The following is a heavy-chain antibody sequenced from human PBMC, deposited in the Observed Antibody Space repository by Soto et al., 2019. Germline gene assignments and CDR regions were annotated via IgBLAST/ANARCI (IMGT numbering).Heavy chain of an antibody. CDR3: ARVGIVVVPAAYHTQRGYNWFDP. Sequence: GGSLRLSCAASGFTFSSYSMNWVRQAPGKGLEWVSYISSSSSTIYYADFVKGRFTISRDNAKNSLYLQMNSLRAEDTALYYCARVGIVVVPAAYHTQRGYNWFDPWGQGTLVTVSS. J-gene: IGHJ5*02. D-gene: IGHD2-2*03. CDR1: GFTFSSYS. V-gene: IGHV3-48*01. CDR2: ISSSSSTI.